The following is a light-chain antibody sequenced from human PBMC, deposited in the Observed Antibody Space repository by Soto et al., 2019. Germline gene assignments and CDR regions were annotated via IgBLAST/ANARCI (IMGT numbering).Light chain of an antibody. CDR2: DAS. V-gene: IGKV1-5*01. Sequence: DIQMTQYPSTLSASVGDRVSITCRASQSISSWLAWYQQRPGKAPKLLIYDASSLQSGVPSRFSGSGSGTEFTLTISSLQPDDFATYYCQQYNSYSPAFGQGTKVAIK. CDR1: QSISSW. J-gene: IGKJ1*01. CDR3: QQYNSYSPA.